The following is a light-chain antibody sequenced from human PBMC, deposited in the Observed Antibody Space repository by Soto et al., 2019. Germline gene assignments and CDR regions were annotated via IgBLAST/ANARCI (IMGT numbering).Light chain of an antibody. CDR3: CSYAGSSTFYVV. CDR2: EGS. CDR1: SSDVGSYNL. V-gene: IGLV2-23*03. J-gene: IGLJ2*01. Sequence: QPVLTQPASVSGSPGQSITISCTGTSSDVGSYNLVSWYQQHPGKAPKLMIYEGSKRPSGVSNRFSGSKSGNTASLTISGLQAEDEADYYCCSYAGSSTFYVVFGGGTKLTVL.